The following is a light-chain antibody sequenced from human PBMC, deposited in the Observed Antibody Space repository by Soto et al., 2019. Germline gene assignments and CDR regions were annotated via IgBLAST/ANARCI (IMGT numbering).Light chain of an antibody. CDR1: SSDVGSYNR. Sequence: QSALPQPLYVYGFPGHAVTISCTGTSSDVGSYNRVAWYQQPPGTAPKLMIYEVSNRPSGVPDRFSGSKSGNTASLTISGLQAEDEADYYCSSYTTSSTYVFGTGTKVTVL. J-gene: IGLJ1*01. V-gene: IGLV2-18*02. CDR2: EVS. CDR3: SSYTTSSTYV.